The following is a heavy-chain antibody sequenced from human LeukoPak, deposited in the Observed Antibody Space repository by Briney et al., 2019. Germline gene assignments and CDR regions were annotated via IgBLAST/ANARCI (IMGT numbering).Heavy chain of an antibody. CDR2: IYYSGST. CDR3: ASGGTRVATISYYYYGMDV. J-gene: IGHJ6*02. CDR1: GGSISSYY. D-gene: IGHD5-12*01. V-gene: IGHV4-59*08. Sequence: SETLSLTCTVSGGSISSYYWSWIRQPPGKGLEWIGYIYYSGSTNYNPSLKSRVTISVDTSKNQFSLKLGSVTAADTAVYYCASGGTRVATISYYYYGMDVWGQGTRSPSP.